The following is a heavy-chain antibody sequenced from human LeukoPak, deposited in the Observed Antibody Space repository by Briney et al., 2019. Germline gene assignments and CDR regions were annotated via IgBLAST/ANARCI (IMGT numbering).Heavy chain of an antibody. Sequence: GGSLRLSCAASGFTVSSNYMSWVRQAPGKGLEWVSVIYSGGSTYYADSVKGRFTISRDNSKNTLYLQMNSLRAEDTAVYYCARDSYGSGSLGSDYWGQGTLVTVSS. D-gene: IGHD3-10*01. CDR3: ARDSYGSGSLGSDY. V-gene: IGHV3-66*01. CDR2: IYSGGST. J-gene: IGHJ4*02. CDR1: GFTVSSNY.